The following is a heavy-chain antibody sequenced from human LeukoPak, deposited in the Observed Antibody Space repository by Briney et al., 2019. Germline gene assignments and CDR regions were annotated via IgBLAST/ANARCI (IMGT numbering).Heavy chain of an antibody. CDR3: ARVRLWFGELSGYYYGMDV. V-gene: IGHV3-21*01. J-gene: IGHJ6*02. Sequence: GGSLRLSCAASGFTFSSYSMNWVRQAPGKGLEWVSSISSSSSYIYYADSVKGRFTISRDNAKNSLYLQRNSLRAEDTAVYYCARVRLWFGELSGYYYGMDVWGQGTTVTVSS. D-gene: IGHD3-10*01. CDR1: GFTFSSYS. CDR2: ISSSSSYI.